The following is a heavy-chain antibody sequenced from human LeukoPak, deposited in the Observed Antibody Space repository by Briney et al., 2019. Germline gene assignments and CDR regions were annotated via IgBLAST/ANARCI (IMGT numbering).Heavy chain of an antibody. CDR1: GGSISSSSYY. V-gene: IGHV4-39*07. J-gene: IGHJ4*02. D-gene: IGHD3-10*01. Sequence: PSETLSLTCTVSGGSISSSSYYWGWIRQPPGKGLEWIGSIYYSGSTYYNPSLKSRVTISVDTSKNQFSLKLSSVTAADTAVYYCARGVAGSGRTPKYWGQGTLVTVSS. CDR3: ARGVAGSGRTPKY. CDR2: IYYSGST.